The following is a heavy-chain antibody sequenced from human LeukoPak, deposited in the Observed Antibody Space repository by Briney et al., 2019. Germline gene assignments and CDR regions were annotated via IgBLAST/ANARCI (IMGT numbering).Heavy chain of an antibody. V-gene: IGHV1-69*05. Sequence: GASVKVSCKASGGTFSSYAINWVRQAPGQGLEWMGGIIPIFGTPNYAQKFQGRVTITTDESTSTAYMELSSLRSEDAAVYYCARVFARGGEISGSYYYYWGQGTLVTVSS. CDR2: IIPIFGTP. CDR3: ARVFARGGEISGSYYYY. J-gene: IGHJ4*02. D-gene: IGHD1-26*01. CDR1: GGTFSSYA.